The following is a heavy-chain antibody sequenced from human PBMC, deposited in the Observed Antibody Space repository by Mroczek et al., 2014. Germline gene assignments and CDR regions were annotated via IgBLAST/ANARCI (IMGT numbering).Heavy chain of an antibody. V-gene: IGHV4-59*01. Sequence: QVQLVQSGPGLVKPSETLSLTCTVSGGSISSYYWSWIRQPPGKGLEWIGYIYYSGSTNYNPSLKSRVTISVDTSKNQFSLKLSSVTAADTAVYYCARGHYYDSSGYYYRAFDIWGQGTMVTVSS. CDR3: ARGHYYDSSGYYYRAFDI. J-gene: IGHJ3*02. CDR1: GGSISSYY. D-gene: IGHD3-22*01. CDR2: IYYSGST.